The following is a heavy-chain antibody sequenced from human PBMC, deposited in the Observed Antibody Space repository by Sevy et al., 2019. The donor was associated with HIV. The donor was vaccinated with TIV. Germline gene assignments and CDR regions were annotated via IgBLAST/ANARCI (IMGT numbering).Heavy chain of an antibody. J-gene: IGHJ4*02. V-gene: IGHV3-7*01. CDR3: AREYPYDFWSGYISWYFDY. CDR2: TKQDGSEK. Sequence: GGSLRLSCAASGFTFSSYWMSWVRQAPGKGLEWVANTKQDGSEKYYVDSVKGRFTISRDNAKNSLYLQMNSLRAEDTAVYYCAREYPYDFWSGYISWYFDYWGQGTLVTVSS. CDR1: GFTFSSYW. D-gene: IGHD3-3*01.